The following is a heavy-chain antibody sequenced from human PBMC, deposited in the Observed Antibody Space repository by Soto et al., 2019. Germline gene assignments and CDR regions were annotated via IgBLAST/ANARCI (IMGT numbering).Heavy chain of an antibody. CDR3: AREGRGVVVPGGMDV. Sequence: GGSLRLSCAASGFTFSSYWMHWVRQAPGEGLVWVSRINSDGSSTSCADSVKGRFTISRDNAKNTLYLQMNSLRVEDTAVYYCAREGRGVVVPGGMDVWGQGTTVTVSS. V-gene: IGHV3-74*01. CDR1: GFTFSSYW. CDR2: INSDGSST. J-gene: IGHJ6*02. D-gene: IGHD2-2*01.